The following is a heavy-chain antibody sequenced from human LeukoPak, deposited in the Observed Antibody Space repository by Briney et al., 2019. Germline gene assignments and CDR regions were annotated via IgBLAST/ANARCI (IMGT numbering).Heavy chain of an antibody. Sequence: SVKVSCKASGGTFSSYAISWVRQAPGQGLEWMGRIIPILGIANYAQKFQGRVTITADKSTSTAYMELSSLRSEDTAVYYCAREFLYDYVWGSYRSYFDYWGQGTLVTVSS. CDR3: AREFLYDYVWGSYRSYFDY. CDR1: GGTFSSYA. D-gene: IGHD3-16*02. J-gene: IGHJ4*02. CDR2: IIPILGIA. V-gene: IGHV1-69*04.